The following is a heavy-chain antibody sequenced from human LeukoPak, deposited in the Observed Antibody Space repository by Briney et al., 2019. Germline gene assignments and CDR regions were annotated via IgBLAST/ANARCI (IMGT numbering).Heavy chain of an antibody. V-gene: IGHV4-38-2*01. Sequence: SETLSLTCAVPGYSISTAYYWGWIRQPPGKGLEWIGTIYHTGTTSYNSSLESRVTMSVDTSKNQFSLKLSSVTAADAAIYYCARQGDDYGAMDYWGQGTLVSVSS. J-gene: IGHJ4*02. CDR1: GYSISTAYY. CDR3: ARQGDDYGAMDY. CDR2: IYHTGTT. D-gene: IGHD4/OR15-4a*01.